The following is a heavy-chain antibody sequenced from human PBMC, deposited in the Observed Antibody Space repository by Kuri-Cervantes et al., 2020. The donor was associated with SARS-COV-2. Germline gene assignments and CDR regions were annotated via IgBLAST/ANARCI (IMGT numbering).Heavy chain of an antibody. V-gene: IGHV3-48*01. Sequence: GESLQISCAASGFTFSSYGMHWVRQAPGKGLEWVSYISSSSSTIYYADSVKGRFTISRDNDKNSLYVQMDSLRAEDTAVYYCARRGGYLPPDAFDIWGQGTMVTVSS. CDR3: ARRGGYLPPDAFDI. D-gene: IGHD3-16*02. CDR1: GFTFSSYG. J-gene: IGHJ3*02. CDR2: ISSSSSTI.